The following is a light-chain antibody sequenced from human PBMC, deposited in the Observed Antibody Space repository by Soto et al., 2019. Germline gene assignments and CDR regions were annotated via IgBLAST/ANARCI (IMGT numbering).Light chain of an antibody. V-gene: IGKV3-15*01. Sequence: ETVMTQSAATLSVSPGERATLSCRASQSIQTNLAWYQQKPGQGPRLLIYGASTRVTGIPTRFSASGSGTEFTLTISSLQSEDFAVYYCQQYKNWPRTFGQGTKVEIK. CDR2: GAS. CDR1: QSIQTN. CDR3: QQYKNWPRT. J-gene: IGKJ1*01.